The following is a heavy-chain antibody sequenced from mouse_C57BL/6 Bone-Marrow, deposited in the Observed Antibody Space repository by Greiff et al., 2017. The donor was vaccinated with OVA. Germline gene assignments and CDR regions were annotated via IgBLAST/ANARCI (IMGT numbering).Heavy chain of an antibody. Sequence: QVQLQQSGAELVRPGTSVKVSCKASGYAFTNYLIEWVKQRPGQGLEWIGVINPGSGGTNYNEKFKGQATLTADKSSSTAYMQRSSLGSEDSAVYFCARGGNRAWFAYWGQGTLVTVSA. CDR2: INPGSGGT. CDR3: ARGGNRAWFAY. CDR1: GYAFTNYL. J-gene: IGHJ3*01. V-gene: IGHV1-54*01.